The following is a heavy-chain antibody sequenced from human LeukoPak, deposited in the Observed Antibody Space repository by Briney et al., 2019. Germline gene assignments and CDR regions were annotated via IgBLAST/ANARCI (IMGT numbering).Heavy chain of an antibody. CDR3: ARDGNPAYGGNSGFDH. D-gene: IGHD4-23*01. CDR2: ISAYNGNT. J-gene: IGHJ4*02. Sequence: ASVKVSCKASGGTFSSYAISWVRQAPGQGLEWMGWISAYNGNTNYAQKLQGRVTMTTDTSTSTAYMELRSLRSDDTAVYYCARDGNPAYGGNSGFDHWGQGTLVTVSS. CDR1: GGTFSSYA. V-gene: IGHV1-18*01.